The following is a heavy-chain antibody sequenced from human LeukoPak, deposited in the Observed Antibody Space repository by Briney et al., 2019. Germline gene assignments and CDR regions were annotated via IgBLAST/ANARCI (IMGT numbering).Heavy chain of an antibody. CDR3: ARVGSGSEVLVLRYFDWSTRQNYGMDV. J-gene: IGHJ6*02. CDR2: INSDCSST. D-gene: IGHD3-9*01. V-gene: IGHV3-74*01. Sequence: PGGSLRLSCAASGFTFSSYWMHSVRHAPGKGLLWLSRINSDCSSTSYADSVKGRFTISRDNAKNTLYLQMNSLRAEDTAVYYCARVGSGSEVLVLRYFDWSTRQNYGMDVWGQGTTVTVSS. CDR1: GFTFSSYW.